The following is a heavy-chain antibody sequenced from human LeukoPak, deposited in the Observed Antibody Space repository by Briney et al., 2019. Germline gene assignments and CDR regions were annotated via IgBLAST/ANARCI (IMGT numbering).Heavy chain of an antibody. CDR1: GGSISSYY. Sequence: SSETLSLTCTDSGGSISSYYWSWIRQPPGKGLEWIGYIYYSGSTNYNPSLKSRVTISVDTSKNQFSLKLSSVTAADTAVYYCARHGYGDPGPLFDYWGQGTLVTVSS. V-gene: IGHV4-59*08. D-gene: IGHD4-17*01. J-gene: IGHJ4*02. CDR3: ARHGYGDPGPLFDY. CDR2: IYYSGST.